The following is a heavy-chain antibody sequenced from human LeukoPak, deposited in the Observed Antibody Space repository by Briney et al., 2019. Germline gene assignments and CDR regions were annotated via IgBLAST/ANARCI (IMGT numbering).Heavy chain of an antibody. CDR3: AHLGYDILTGYYN. CDR2: ISGSGGGT. Sequence: GGSLRLSCAASGFTFSSYVMSWVRQAPGKGLEWVSAISGSGGGTYYADSVKGRFTVSRDNSKNMLYLQMNSLRAEDTAVYYCAHLGYDILTGYYNWGQGTLVFVSS. D-gene: IGHD3-9*01. J-gene: IGHJ4*02. V-gene: IGHV3-23*01. CDR1: GFTFSSYV.